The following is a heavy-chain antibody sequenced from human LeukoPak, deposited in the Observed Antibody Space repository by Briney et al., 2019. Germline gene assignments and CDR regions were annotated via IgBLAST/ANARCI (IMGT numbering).Heavy chain of an antibody. D-gene: IGHD2-21*02. CDR1: GGSISSGGYY. V-gene: IGHV4-30-2*01. CDR2: IYHSGST. J-gene: IGHJ4*02. CDR3: ARMRVTYYFDS. Sequence: KPSQTLSLTCTVSGGSISSGGYYWSWIRQPPGKGLEWIGYIYHSGSTYYNPSLKSRVTISVDMSKNQFSLKMSSVTAADTAVYYCARMRVTYYFDSWGQGTLLTVSS.